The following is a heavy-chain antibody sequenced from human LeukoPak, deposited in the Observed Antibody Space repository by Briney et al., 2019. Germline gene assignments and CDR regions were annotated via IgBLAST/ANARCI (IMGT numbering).Heavy chain of an antibody. J-gene: IGHJ4*02. CDR3: VRSPGDGVDFDF. CDR1: GGTFSSYA. Sequence: ASVKVSCKASGGTFSSYAISWVRQAPGQGLEWMGRIIPIFGTANYAQKFQGRVTITTDESTSTAYMELSSLETEDTAVYYCVRSPGDGVDFDFWGQGTLVTVSS. CDR2: IIPIFGTA. V-gene: IGHV1-69*05. D-gene: IGHD7-27*01.